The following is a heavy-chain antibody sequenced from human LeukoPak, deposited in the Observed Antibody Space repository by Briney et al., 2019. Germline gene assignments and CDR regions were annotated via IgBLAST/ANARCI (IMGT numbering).Heavy chain of an antibody. CDR2: IYISGST. CDR1: GASINSHY. J-gene: IGHJ4*02. V-gene: IGHV4-4*07. Sequence: SETLSLTCSVSGASINSHYWTWIRQPAGKGLELMGRIYISGSTNYSPSLMSRVTMSVDTSKNQISLNLISVTAADTAVYYCARALNPLPGTYYFDYWGQGTLVTVSS. CDR3: ARALNPLPGTYYFDY. D-gene: IGHD2-15*01.